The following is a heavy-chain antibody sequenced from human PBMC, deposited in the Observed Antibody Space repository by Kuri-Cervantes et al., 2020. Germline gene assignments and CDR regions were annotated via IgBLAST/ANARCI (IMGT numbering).Heavy chain of an antibody. J-gene: IGHJ4*02. Sequence: GGSLRLSCAASGFTFSSYNMNWVRQAPGKGLEWVSAISGSGGSTYYADSVKGRFTISRDNSKNTLYLQMNSLRAEDTAVYYCAKVLEQQLVLDYWGQGTLVTVSS. CDR2: ISGSGGST. CDR1: GFTFSSYN. V-gene: IGHV3-23*01. CDR3: AKVLEQQLVLDY. D-gene: IGHD6-13*01.